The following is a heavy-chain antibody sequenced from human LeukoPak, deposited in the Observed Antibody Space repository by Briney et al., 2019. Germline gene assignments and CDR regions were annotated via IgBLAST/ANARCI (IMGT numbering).Heavy chain of an antibody. CDR3: AREGNTSPHFDP. CDR2: IIPIFGTA. Sequence: GASVTVSRTASGGTFSSYAISWVRQAPGQGLEWMGGIIPIFGTANYAQKFQGRDTITADESTSTAYMELSSLRSEDTAVYYCAREGNTSPHFDPWGQGTLVTVSS. V-gene: IGHV1-69*13. D-gene: IGHD2-2*02. J-gene: IGHJ5*02. CDR1: GGTFSSYA.